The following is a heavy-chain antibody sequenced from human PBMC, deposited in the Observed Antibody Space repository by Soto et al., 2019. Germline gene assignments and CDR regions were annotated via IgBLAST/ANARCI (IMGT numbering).Heavy chain of an antibody. J-gene: IGHJ4*02. D-gene: IGHD3-22*01. Sequence: SLSLTCTVSGGSISSYYWSWIRQPPGKGLEWIGYIYYSGSTNYNPSLKRRVTISVDTSKNQFSLKLSSVTAADTAVYYCARDGYYYDSSGSQRVYYFDYWGQGTRVTDS. CDR3: ARDGYYYDSSGSQRVYYFDY. CDR2: IYYSGST. V-gene: IGHV4-59*01. CDR1: GGSISSYY.